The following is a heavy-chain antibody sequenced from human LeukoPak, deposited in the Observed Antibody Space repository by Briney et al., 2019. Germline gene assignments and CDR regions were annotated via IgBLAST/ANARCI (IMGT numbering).Heavy chain of an antibody. J-gene: IGHJ4*02. CDR1: GFTFSTYS. Sequence: PGGSLRLSCAASGFTFSTYSLNWVRRAPGKGLEWVSSISSSSTYIYYADSVKGRFTISRDNAKNSLYLQMNSLRAEDTAVYYCARAPPRFDSSGYYPDYWGQGTLVTVSS. CDR3: ARAPPRFDSSGYYPDY. D-gene: IGHD3-22*01. CDR2: ISSSSTYI. V-gene: IGHV3-21*01.